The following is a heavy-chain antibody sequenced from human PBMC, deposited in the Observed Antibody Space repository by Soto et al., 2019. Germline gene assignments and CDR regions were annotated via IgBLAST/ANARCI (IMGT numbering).Heavy chain of an antibody. J-gene: IGHJ4*02. D-gene: IGHD6-19*01. V-gene: IGHV1-69*13. CDR1: GGTFSSYA. Sequence: SVKVSCKASGGTFSSYAISWVRQAPGQGLGWMGGIIPIFGTANYAQKFQGRVTITADESTSIAYVELSSLRSEDTAVYYCAAFLYSSGWYSDDXGQGTLVTVSS. CDR2: IIPIFGTA. CDR3: AAFLYSSGWYSDD.